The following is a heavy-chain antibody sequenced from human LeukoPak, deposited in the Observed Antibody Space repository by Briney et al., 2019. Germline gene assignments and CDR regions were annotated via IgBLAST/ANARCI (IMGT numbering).Heavy chain of an antibody. V-gene: IGHV3-9*01. J-gene: IGHJ4*02. CDR3: AKVGGNRGFKASNYFDN. CDR1: GLTFSNYA. CDR2: ISWNSGYI. Sequence: PGGSLRLSCVASGLTFSNYAMSWVRQAPGKGLEWVSGISWNSGYIVYADSVKGRFTISRDNAKSSLYLQMNSLRPEDTALYYCAKVGGNRGFKASNYFDNWGQGTLVTVSS. D-gene: IGHD4-23*01.